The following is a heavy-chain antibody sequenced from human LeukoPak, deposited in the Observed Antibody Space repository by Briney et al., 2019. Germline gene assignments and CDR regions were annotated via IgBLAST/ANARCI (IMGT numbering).Heavy chain of an antibody. V-gene: IGHV3-23*01. D-gene: IGHD3-3*01. CDR3: AKKGDYDFWSGYDYYYYYYYMDV. J-gene: IGHJ6*03. CDR1: GFTFSSYA. CDR2: ISGSGGNT. Sequence: GSLRLSSAASGFTFSSYAMSWVRQAPGKGLEWVSAISGSGGNTYYADSVKGRFTISRDNSKNTLYLQMNSLRAEDTAVYYCAKKGDYDFWSGYDYYYYYYYMDVWGKGTTVTVSS.